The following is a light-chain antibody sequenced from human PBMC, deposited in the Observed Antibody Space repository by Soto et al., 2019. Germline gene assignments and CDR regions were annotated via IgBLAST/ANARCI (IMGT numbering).Light chain of an antibody. V-gene: IGLV1-40*01. J-gene: IGLJ3*02. Sequence: QSVLTQPPSLSGAPGQRLTISCIGSSSNIGAGYDVHWYQQFPGTAPKLLIYGNTNRPSGVPDRFSGSKSGTSASLAITGLQVEDEADYYCQSFDNSLTAWVFGGGTKLTVL. CDR3: QSFDNSLTAWV. CDR1: SSNIGAGYD. CDR2: GNT.